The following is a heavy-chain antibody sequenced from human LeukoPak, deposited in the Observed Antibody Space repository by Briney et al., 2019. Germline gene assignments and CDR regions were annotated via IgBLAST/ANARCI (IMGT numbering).Heavy chain of an antibody. D-gene: IGHD2-2*01. J-gene: IGHJ4*02. Sequence: GGSLRLSCAASGFTFSSYWMSWVRQAPGKGLEWVANIKQDGSEKYYVDSVKGRFTISRDNAKNSLYLQMNSLRAEDTAVYYCARSRYCSSTSCYGEYYLDYWGQGTLVTVSS. V-gene: IGHV3-7*03. CDR3: ARSRYCSSTSCYGEYYLDY. CDR2: IKQDGSEK. CDR1: GFTFSSYW.